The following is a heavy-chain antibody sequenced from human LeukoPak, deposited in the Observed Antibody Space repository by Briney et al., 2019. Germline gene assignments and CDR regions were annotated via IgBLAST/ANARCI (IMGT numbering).Heavy chain of an antibody. D-gene: IGHD3-22*01. J-gene: IGHJ4*02. CDR3: AKVGGRYDSSGYYYY. V-gene: IGHV3-23*01. CDR1: GFTFFSSW. Sequence: GGSLRLSCAASGFTFFSSWMTWVRQAPGKGLEWVSAISGSGGSTYYADSVKGRFTISRDNSKNTLYLQMNSLRAEDTAVYYCAKVGGRYDSSGYYYYWGQGTLVTVSS. CDR2: ISGSGGST.